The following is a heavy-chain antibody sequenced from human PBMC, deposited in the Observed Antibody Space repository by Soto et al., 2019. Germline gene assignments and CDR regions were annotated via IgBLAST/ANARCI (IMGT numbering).Heavy chain of an antibody. CDR1: GFTFSNYW. V-gene: IGHV3-74*01. D-gene: IGHD1-1*01. CDR3: AIETNEHGTSWFPLDY. J-gene: IGHJ4*02. CDR2: TNSDMSST. Sequence: EVQLLESGGGLVQPGGSLRLSCAASGFTFSNYWMHWVRQAPGKGLVWVSRTNSDMSSTTYADSVQGRFTISRDNARNTLYLQMNCLTAEDTAVYFCAIETNEHGTSWFPLDYWGKGILVTVSS.